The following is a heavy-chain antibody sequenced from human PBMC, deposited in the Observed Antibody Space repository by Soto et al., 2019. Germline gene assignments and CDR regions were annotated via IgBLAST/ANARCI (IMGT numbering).Heavy chain of an antibody. J-gene: IGHJ6*02. CDR1: SGSITSDGYY. CDR3: AREDDGGDRDYYGLDV. CDR2: IHYSGSI. Sequence: SETLSLTCTVSSGSITSDGYYWSWLRQSPGKGLEWIGYIHYSGSIIYNPSFKSRVTISVDTSKNQFSLQLSSVTAADTAVYFCAREDDGGDRDYYGLDVWGQGTTVTVSS. V-gene: IGHV4-30-4*01. D-gene: IGHD2-21*02.